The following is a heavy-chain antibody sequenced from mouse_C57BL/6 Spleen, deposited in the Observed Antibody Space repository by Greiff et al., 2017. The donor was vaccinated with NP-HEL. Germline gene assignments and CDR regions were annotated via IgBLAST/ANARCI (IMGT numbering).Heavy chain of an antibody. J-gene: IGHJ2*01. CDR2: IDPSDSYT. Sequence: QVQLQQPGAELVMPGASVKLSCKASGYTFTSYWMHWVKQRPGQGLEWIGEIDPSDSYTNYNQKFKGKSTLTVDKSSSTAYMQLSSLTSEDSAVYYYARRELAYFDYWGQGTTLTVSS. CDR3: ARRELAYFDY. D-gene: IGHD4-1*01. V-gene: IGHV1-69*01. CDR1: GYTFTSYW.